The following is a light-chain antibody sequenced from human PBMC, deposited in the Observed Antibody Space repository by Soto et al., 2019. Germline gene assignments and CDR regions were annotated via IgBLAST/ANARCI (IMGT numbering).Light chain of an antibody. V-gene: IGKV1-39*01. Sequence: DIQMTQSPSSLSASVGDRFTITCRSSQTITSYLNWYQQKPGKAPKSLIYAASNLQSGVPSRFSGSGSGTDFTLTISSLQPEDFATYYCQQSYSTPITFGQGTRLEI. CDR2: AAS. CDR3: QQSYSTPIT. CDR1: QTITSY. J-gene: IGKJ5*01.